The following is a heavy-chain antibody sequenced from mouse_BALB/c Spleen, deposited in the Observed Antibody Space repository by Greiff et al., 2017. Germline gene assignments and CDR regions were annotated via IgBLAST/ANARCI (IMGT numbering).Heavy chain of an antibody. CDR3: ARDGLRRGSYAMDY. CDR1: GFTFSSFG. CDR2: ISSGSSTI. Sequence: VQLVESGGGLVQPGGSRKLSCAASGFTFSSFGMHWVRQAPEKGLEWVAYISSGSSTIYYADTVKGRFTISRDNPKNTLFLQMTSLRSEDTAMYYCARDGLRRGSYAMDYWGQGTSVTVSS. J-gene: IGHJ4*01. V-gene: IGHV5-17*02. D-gene: IGHD2-2*01.